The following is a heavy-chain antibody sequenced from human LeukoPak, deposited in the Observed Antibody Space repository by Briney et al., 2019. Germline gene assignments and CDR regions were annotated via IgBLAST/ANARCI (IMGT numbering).Heavy chain of an antibody. CDR1: GYTLTELS. Sequence: ASVKVSCKVSGYTLTELSMHWVRQAPGKGLEWMGGFDPEDGETIYAQKFQGRVTMTEDTSTDTAYMEPSSLRSEDTAVYYCATRTYSGYDWEFDYWGQGTLVTVSS. CDR2: FDPEDGET. V-gene: IGHV1-24*01. J-gene: IGHJ4*02. CDR3: ATRTYSGYDWEFDY. D-gene: IGHD5-12*01.